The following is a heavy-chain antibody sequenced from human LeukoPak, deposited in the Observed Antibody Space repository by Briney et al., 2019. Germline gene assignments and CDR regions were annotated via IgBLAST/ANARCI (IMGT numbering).Heavy chain of an antibody. CDR3: ARVREMVRGLFDP. Sequence: PSETLSLTCAVYGGSFSGYYWSWIRQPPGKGLEWIGEINHSGSTNYNPSLKSRVTISVDTSKNQFSLKLSSVTAADTAVYYCARVREMVRGLFDPWGQGTLVTVSS. CDR2: INHSGST. V-gene: IGHV4-34*01. J-gene: IGHJ5*02. CDR1: GGSFSGYY. D-gene: IGHD3-10*01.